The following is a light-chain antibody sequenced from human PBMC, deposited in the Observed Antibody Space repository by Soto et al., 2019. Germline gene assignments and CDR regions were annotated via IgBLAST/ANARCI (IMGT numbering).Light chain of an antibody. CDR1: QGISDY. CDR2: AAS. CDR3: QQYGTSPPIT. J-gene: IGKJ5*01. V-gene: IGKV1-27*01. Sequence: IPMTQSPSSLSASVGDRVTITCRASQGISDYLAWYQQKPGKVPKLLIYAASTLQSGVPSRFSGSGSGTDFTLTISRLEPEDFAVYFCQQYGTSPPITFGQGTRLE.